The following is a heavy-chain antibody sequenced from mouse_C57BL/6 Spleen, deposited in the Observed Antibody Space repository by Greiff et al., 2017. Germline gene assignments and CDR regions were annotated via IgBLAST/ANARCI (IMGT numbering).Heavy chain of an antibody. CDR1: GYTFTDYN. Sequence: VQLKESGPELVKPGASVKMSCKASGYTFTDYNMHWVKQSHGKSLEWIGYINPNNGGTSYNQKFKGKATLTVNKSSSTAYMELRSLTSEDSAVYYCAREELTGTKGYYFDYWGQGTTLTVSS. CDR3: AREELTGTKGYYFDY. V-gene: IGHV1-22*01. D-gene: IGHD4-1*01. CDR2: INPNNGGT. J-gene: IGHJ2*01.